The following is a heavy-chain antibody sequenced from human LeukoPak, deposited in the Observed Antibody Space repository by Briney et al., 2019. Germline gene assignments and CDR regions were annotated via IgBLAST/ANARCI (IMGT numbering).Heavy chain of an antibody. CDR1: GGSISSSDYY. CDR3: ASGRYSSGRYYFDY. D-gene: IGHD6-19*01. CDR2: IYYSGST. Sequence: PSETLSLTCTVSGGSISSSDYYWGWIRQPPGKGLEWIGSIYYSGSTYYNPSLKSRVTISVDTSKNQFSLKLSSVTAADTAVYYCASGRYSSGRYYFDYWGQGTLVTVSS. V-gene: IGHV4-39*01. J-gene: IGHJ4*02.